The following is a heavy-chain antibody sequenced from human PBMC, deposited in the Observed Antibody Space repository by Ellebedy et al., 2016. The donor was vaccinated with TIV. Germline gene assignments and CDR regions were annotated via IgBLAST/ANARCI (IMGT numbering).Heavy chain of an antibody. CDR3: ARRLRLMYSSGSFDY. D-gene: IGHD6-19*01. V-gene: IGHV1-18*01. CDR2: ISAHNDNT. CDR1: GYSFTSYG. J-gene: IGHJ4*02. Sequence: AASVKVSCKASGYSFTSYGFSWVRQAPGQGLEWMGWISAHNDNTNYAQKFQGRVTMTTNPPTTTAYMELTSLRSDDTAMYYCARRLRLMYSSGSFDYWGQGTLVIVSS.